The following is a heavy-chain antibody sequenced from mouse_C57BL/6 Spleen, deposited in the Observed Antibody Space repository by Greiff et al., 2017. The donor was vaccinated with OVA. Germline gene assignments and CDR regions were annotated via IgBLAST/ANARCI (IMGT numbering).Heavy chain of an antibody. CDR3: ARPIKSGYFDV. Sequence: VMLVESGAELVKPGASVKISCKASGYAFSSYWMNWVKQRPGKGLEWIGQIYPGDADTNYNGKFKGKATLTADKSSSTAYMQLSSLTSEDAAVYCCARPIKSGYFDVWGTGTTVTVSS. D-gene: IGHD1-1*01. V-gene: IGHV1-80*01. J-gene: IGHJ1*03. CDR2: IYPGDADT. CDR1: GYAFSSYW.